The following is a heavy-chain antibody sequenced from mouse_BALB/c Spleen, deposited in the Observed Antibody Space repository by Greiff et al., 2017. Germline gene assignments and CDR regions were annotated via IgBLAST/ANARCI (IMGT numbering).Heavy chain of an antibody. D-gene: IGHD2-2*01. CDR2: IWSDGST. CDR3: ARHIYDGYEGYAMDY. CDR1: GFSLTSYG. V-gene: IGHV2-6-2*01. Sequence: VQLQESGPDLVAPSQSLSITCTVSGFSLTSYGVHWVRQPPGKGLEWLVVIWSDGSTTYNSALKSRLSISKDNSKSQVFLKMNSLQTDDTAMYYCARHIYDGYEGYAMDYWGQGTSVTVSS. J-gene: IGHJ4*01.